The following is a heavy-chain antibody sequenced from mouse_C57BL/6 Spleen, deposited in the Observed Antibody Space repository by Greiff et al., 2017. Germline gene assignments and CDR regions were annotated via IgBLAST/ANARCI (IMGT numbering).Heavy chain of an antibody. CDR3: AREGLTGTGAWFAY. Sequence: VQLQQPGAELVKPGASVKLSCKASGYTFTSYWMHWVKQRPGQGLEWIGMIHPTSGSTNYNEKFKSKATLTVDKSSSTAYMQLSSLTSEDSAVYYCAREGLTGTGAWFAYWGQGTLVTVSA. J-gene: IGHJ3*01. D-gene: IGHD4-1*01. V-gene: IGHV1-64*01. CDR1: GYTFTSYW. CDR2: IHPTSGST.